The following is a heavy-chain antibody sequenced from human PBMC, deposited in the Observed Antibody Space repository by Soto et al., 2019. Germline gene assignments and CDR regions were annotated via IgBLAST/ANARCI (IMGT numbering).Heavy chain of an antibody. V-gene: IGHV4-30-4*01. CDR3: ARGRGSYYGRSGYHFDL. CDR1: GDSFSGADYY. Sequence: QVQLQESGPGLVKPSQTLSLSCTLSGDSFSGADYYWSWIRQPPGKGLEWIGYIFHSGSTSYNPSLKSRITISLDSSKNQFSLNLRSVTAADTAVYYCARGRGSYYGRSGYHFDLWGQGTLVTVSS. J-gene: IGHJ4*02. D-gene: IGHD3-22*01. CDR2: IFHSGST.